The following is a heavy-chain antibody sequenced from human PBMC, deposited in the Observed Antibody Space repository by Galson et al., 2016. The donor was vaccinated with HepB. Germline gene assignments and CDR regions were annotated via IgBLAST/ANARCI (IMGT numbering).Heavy chain of an antibody. CDR3: ARDVQYRFDS. V-gene: IGHV1-18*01. J-gene: IGHJ4*02. Sequence: SVKVSCKASGYTFTTSGISWVRHAPGQGLEWMGWISTYSGNTKYAQKFQGGLTLTTDSSPTTAYMELRSLRFDDTARYYCARDVQYRFDSWGQGTRVTVSS. CDR1: GYTFTTSG. CDR2: ISTYSGNT. D-gene: IGHD2/OR15-2a*01.